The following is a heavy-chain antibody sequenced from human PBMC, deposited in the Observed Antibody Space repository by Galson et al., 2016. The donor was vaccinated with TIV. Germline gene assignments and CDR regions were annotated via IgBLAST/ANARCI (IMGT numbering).Heavy chain of an antibody. CDR2: IKQDGTDQ. Sequence: SLRLSCAASGFTFSTYWMSWVRQAPGEGLQWVANIKQDGTDQNYVDSVKGRFSISRDNAKNSLFLQMNTLRPEDTAAYYCARDWDDYGAHSALDDWGQGTLVTVSS. D-gene: IGHD4-17*01. J-gene: IGHJ4*02. CDR3: ARDWDDYGAHSALDD. CDR1: GFTFSTYW. V-gene: IGHV3-7*01.